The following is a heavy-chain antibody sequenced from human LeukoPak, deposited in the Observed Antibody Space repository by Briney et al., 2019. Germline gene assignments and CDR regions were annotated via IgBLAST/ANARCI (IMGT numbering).Heavy chain of an antibody. Sequence: PGGSLRLSCAASGFTFSSYEMNWVRQAPGKGLEWMAFIRYDGSNEYYADSVKGRFTISRDNSKNTLYLQMNSLRAEDTAVYYCARVNSILTGNDYYFDYWGQGALVTVSS. CDR1: GFTFSSYE. CDR3: ARVNSILTGNDYYFDY. D-gene: IGHD3-9*01. CDR2: IRYDGSNE. V-gene: IGHV3-30*02. J-gene: IGHJ4*02.